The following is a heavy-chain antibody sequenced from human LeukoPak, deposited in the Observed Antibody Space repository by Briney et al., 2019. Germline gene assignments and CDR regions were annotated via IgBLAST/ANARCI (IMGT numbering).Heavy chain of an antibody. D-gene: IGHD6-19*01. Sequence: GGSLRLSCAASGFTFSSYAMSWVRQAPGKGLEWVSAISGSGGSTYYADSVKGRFTISRDNSKSTLYLQMNSLRAGDTAVYYCAKDTGIAVAGTFYYWGQGTLVTVSS. CDR1: GFTFSSYA. CDR3: AKDTGIAVAGTFYY. J-gene: IGHJ4*02. V-gene: IGHV3-23*01. CDR2: ISGSGGST.